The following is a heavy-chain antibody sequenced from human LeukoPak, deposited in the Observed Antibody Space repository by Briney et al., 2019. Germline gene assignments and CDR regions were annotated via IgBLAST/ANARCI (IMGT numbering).Heavy chain of an antibody. Sequence: PGGSLRLSCAASGFTFSSYAMSWVRQAPGKGLEWIGEINHSGSTNYNPSLKSRVTISVDTSKNQFSLKLSSVTAADTAVYYCARSVVATTYFDYWGQGTLVTVSS. CDR2: INHSGST. CDR1: GFTFSSYA. V-gene: IGHV4-34*01. CDR3: ARSVVATTYFDY. J-gene: IGHJ4*02. D-gene: IGHD5-12*01.